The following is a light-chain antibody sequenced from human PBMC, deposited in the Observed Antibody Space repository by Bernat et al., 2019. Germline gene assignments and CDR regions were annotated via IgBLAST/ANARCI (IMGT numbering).Light chain of an antibody. CDR2: GAS. CDR3: QQNYNIPPT. V-gene: IGKV1-39*01. J-gene: IGKJ3*01. CDR1: QNIMTY. Sequence: DIQMTQSPSSLSASVGDRVSITCRSSQNIMTYLNWYQQEPGKAPKLLIFGASTLQSGVPSRFSGSGSGTDFTLTISGLQLEDLATYYCQQNYNIPPTFGPGTKVDVK.